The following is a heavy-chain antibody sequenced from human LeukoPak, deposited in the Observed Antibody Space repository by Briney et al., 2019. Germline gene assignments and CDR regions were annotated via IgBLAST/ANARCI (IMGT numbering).Heavy chain of an antibody. CDR3: AREGYYDSGSGYYYYYGMDV. CDR1: GFTFSTYS. V-gene: IGHV3-21*01. Sequence: TGGSLRLSCPASGFTFSTYSMNWVRQAPGKGLEWVSSITTSGSYIYYADSVKGRFTISRDNAKNSLYLQMNSLRAEDTAVYYCAREGYYDSGSGYYYYYGMDVWGQGTTVTVSS. J-gene: IGHJ6*02. D-gene: IGHD3-10*01. CDR2: ITTSGSYI.